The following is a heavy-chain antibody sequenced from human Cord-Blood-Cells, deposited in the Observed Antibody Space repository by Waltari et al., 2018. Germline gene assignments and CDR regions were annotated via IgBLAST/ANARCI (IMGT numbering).Heavy chain of an antibody. CDR3: AGVGSSFDY. Sequence: EVQLLESGGGLVQLGGSLGRSCAASGFTFRSYAVGWVRQAPGKGLEWVSAISGSGGSTYYADSVKGRFTISRDNSKNTLYLQMNSLRAEDTAVYYCAGVGSSFDYWGQGTLVTVSS. D-gene: IGHD6-13*01. CDR2: ISGSGGST. V-gene: IGHV3-23*01. J-gene: IGHJ4*02. CDR1: GFTFRSYA.